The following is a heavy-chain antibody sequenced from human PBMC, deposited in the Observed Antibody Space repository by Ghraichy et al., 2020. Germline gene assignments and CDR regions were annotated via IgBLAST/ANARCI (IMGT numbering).Heavy chain of an antibody. J-gene: IGHJ6*02. CDR1: GFTFSSYS. Sequence: GGSLRLSCAASGFTFSSYSMNWVRQAPGKGLEWVSSISSSSSYIYYADSVKGRFTISRDNAKNSLYLQMNSLRAEDTAVYYCASFGGGSCYSCYYGMDVWGQGTTVTVSS. CDR2: ISSSSSYI. D-gene: IGHD2-15*01. CDR3: ASFGGGSCYSCYYGMDV. V-gene: IGHV3-21*01.